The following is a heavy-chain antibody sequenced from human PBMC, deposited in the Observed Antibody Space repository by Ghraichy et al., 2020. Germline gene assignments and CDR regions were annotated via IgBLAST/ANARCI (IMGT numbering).Heavy chain of an antibody. D-gene: IGHD2/OR15-2a*01. CDR1: GFTFSSYS. Sequence: GGSLRLSCAASGFTFSSYSMNWVRQAPGKGLEWVSYISYSSSAIYYADSVKGRFTISRDNAKNSLYLQMNSLRDEDMAVYYCARGVNINSSGRFDPWGQGTQVTVSS. CDR2: ISYSSSAI. V-gene: IGHV3-48*02. CDR3: ARGVNINSSGRFDP. J-gene: IGHJ5*02.